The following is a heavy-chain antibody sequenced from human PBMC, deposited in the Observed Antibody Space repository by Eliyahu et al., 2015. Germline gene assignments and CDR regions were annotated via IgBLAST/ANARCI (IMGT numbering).Heavy chain of an antibody. J-gene: IGHJ6*02. CDR2: IKQDGSEK. CDR1: GFTSSTYW. V-gene: IGHV3-7*01. Sequence: EVQLVESGGGLVQPGGSLRLSCAASGFTSSTYWMTWVRQAPGKGLEWVANIKQDGSEKYYMDSVKGRFTVSRDNTKNSLYLQMNSLRAEDTAVYYCARDDYYGSGRGHYYYYGLDVWGQGTTVTVSS. CDR3: ARDDYYGSGRGHYYYYGLDV. D-gene: IGHD3-10*01.